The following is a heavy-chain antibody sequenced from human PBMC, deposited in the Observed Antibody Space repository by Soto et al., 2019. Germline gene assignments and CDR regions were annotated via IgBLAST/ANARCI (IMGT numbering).Heavy chain of an antibody. CDR2: INPSGGSA. J-gene: IGHJ4*02. CDR1: GYTFSIYY. V-gene: IGHV1-46*03. Sequence: QVQLVQSGAEVKKPGASVKVSCKASGYTFSIYYMHWVRQAPGQGLEWMGMINPSGGSASYTQKCQGRGTMTRDTSTNTIYMELTSLRSEDTAVYYCARSHYYGSGAYTLDDNWGQGTLVIVSS. D-gene: IGHD3-10*01. CDR3: ARSHYYGSGAYTLDDN.